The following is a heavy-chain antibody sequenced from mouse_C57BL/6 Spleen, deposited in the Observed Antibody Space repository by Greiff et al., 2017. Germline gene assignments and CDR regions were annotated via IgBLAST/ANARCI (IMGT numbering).Heavy chain of an antibody. Sequence: QVQLQQPGAELVKPGASVKLSCKASGYTFTSYWMQWVKQRPGQGLEWIGEIDPSDSYTNYNQKFKGKATLTVDTSSSTAYMQLSSLTSEDSAVYYCARYDYEFAYWGQGTLVTVSA. CDR2: IDPSDSYT. CDR3: ARYDYEFAY. D-gene: IGHD2-4*01. J-gene: IGHJ3*01. CDR1: GYTFTSYW. V-gene: IGHV1-50*01.